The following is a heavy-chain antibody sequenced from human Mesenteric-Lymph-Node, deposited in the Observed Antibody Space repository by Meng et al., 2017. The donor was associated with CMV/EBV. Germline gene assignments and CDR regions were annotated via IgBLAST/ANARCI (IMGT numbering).Heavy chain of an antibody. CDR3: ARRGSTTFDY. CDR2: IYPGDSNT. CDR1: GYSFTSYW. J-gene: IGHJ4*02. D-gene: IGHD1-26*01. V-gene: IGHV5-51*01. Sequence: KVSCKTSGYSFTSYWIGWVRQMPGKGLEYMGIIYPGDSNTKYSPSFQGQVTISADRSINTAYLQWSSLKASDTAMYYCARRGSTTFDYWGQGTLVTVSS.